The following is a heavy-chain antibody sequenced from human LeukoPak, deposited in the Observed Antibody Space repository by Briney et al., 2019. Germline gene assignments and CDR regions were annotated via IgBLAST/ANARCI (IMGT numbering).Heavy chain of an antibody. D-gene: IGHD2-15*01. CDR1: GYTFTGYY. CDR3: ARVISPRRTLDIVVVVADDAFDI. J-gene: IGHJ3*02. V-gene: IGHV1-2*02. CDR2: INPNSGGT. Sequence: ASVKVSCKASGYTFTGYYMHWVRQAPGQGLEWMGWINPNSGGTNYAQKFQGRVTMTRDMSTSTVYMELSSLRSEDTAVYYRARVISPRRTLDIVVVVADDAFDIWGQGTMVTVSS.